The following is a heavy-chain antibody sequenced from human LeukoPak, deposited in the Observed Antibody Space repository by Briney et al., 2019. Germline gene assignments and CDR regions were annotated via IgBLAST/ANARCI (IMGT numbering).Heavy chain of an antibody. CDR2: ISWNSGSI. CDR1: GFTFDDYA. J-gene: IGHJ4*02. V-gene: IGHV3-9*03. Sequence: GGSLRLSCAASGFTFDDYAMHWVRQAPGKGLEWVSGISWNSGSIGYADSVKGRFTISKDNAKNSLYLQMNSLRAEDMALYYCAKAQYSSGWYYSDYWGQGTLVTVSS. D-gene: IGHD6-19*01. CDR3: AKAQYSSGWYYSDY.